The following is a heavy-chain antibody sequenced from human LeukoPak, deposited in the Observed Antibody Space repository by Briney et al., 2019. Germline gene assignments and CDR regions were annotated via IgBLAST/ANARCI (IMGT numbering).Heavy chain of an antibody. D-gene: IGHD2-15*01. CDR1: GYTFTGYY. CDR2: INPNSGGT. CDR3: ARVDGVVVADGSWFDP. V-gene: IGHV1-2*02. J-gene: IGHJ5*02. Sequence: ASVKVSCKASGYTFTGYYMHWVRQAPGQGLEWMGWINPNSGGTNYAQKFQGGVTMTRDTSISTAYMELSRLRSDDTAVYYCARVDGVVVADGSWFDPWGQGTLVTVSS.